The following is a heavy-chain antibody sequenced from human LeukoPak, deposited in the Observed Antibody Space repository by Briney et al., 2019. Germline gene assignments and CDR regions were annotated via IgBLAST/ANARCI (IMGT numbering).Heavy chain of an antibody. CDR2: ITSSGSTI. D-gene: IGHD3-10*01. J-gene: IGHJ4*02. CDR3: ARDLAGHYYGSGSSFDY. Sequence: GGSLRLSCAASGFTLSDYYMTWIRQAPGKGLEWVSYITSSGSTIYYADTVKGRFTISRDNAKNSLYLQMNSLGAEDTAVYYCARDLAGHYYGSGSSFDYWGQGTLVTVSS. CDR1: GFTLSDYY. V-gene: IGHV3-11*01.